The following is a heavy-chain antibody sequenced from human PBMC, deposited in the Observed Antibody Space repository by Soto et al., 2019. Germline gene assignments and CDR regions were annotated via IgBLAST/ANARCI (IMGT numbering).Heavy chain of an antibody. Sequence: PSETLSLTCTVSGGSVSSGSYYWSWIRQPPGKGLEWIGYIYYSGSTNYNPSLKSRVTISVDTSKNQLSMKLSSVTAAVTAVYYCARDDSSRIYYYGMDVWGQGTTVTVSS. D-gene: IGHD2-21*01. J-gene: IGHJ6*02. CDR1: GGSVSSGSYY. CDR3: ARDDSSRIYYYGMDV. V-gene: IGHV4-61*01. CDR2: IYYSGST.